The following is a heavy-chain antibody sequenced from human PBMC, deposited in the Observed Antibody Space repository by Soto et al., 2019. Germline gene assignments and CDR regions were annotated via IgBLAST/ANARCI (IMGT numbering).Heavy chain of an antibody. V-gene: IGHV1-8*01. D-gene: IGHD7-27*01. CDR3: ARDPKTSGGQHWAFNYFDS. Sequence: KFQGRVTMTRDTSITTAYMELSSLRSEDTAIYYCARDPKTSGGQHWAFNYFDSWGQGTLVTVSS. J-gene: IGHJ4*02.